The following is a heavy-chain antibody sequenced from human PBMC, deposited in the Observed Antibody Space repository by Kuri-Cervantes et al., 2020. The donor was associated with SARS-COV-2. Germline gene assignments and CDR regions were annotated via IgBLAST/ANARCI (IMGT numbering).Heavy chain of an antibody. CDR1: GGPISSSSYY. D-gene: IGHD3-3*01. CDR3: ARHSPRLRFLEWSPRRNWFDP. Sequence: SETLSLTCTVSGGPISSSSYYWSWIRQPPGKGLEWIGEINHSGSTNYNPSLKSRVTISVDTSKNQFSLKLSSVTAADTAVYYCARHSPRLRFLEWSPRRNWFDPWGQGTLVTVSS. J-gene: IGHJ5*02. V-gene: IGHV4-39*01. CDR2: INHSGST.